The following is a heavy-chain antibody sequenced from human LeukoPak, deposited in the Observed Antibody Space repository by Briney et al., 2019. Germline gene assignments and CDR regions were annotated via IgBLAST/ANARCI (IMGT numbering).Heavy chain of an antibody. D-gene: IGHD2-21*02. J-gene: IGHJ4*02. CDR1: GFTLSSSY. V-gene: IGHV3-66*01. Sequence: PGGSLRLSCAASGFTLSSSYMSWVRQAPGKGLEWVSVIYSGGGTYYADSVKGRFTISRDNSKNTVYLQMNSLRAEDTAVYYCATETDDYWGQGTLVTVSS. CDR2: IYSGGGT. CDR3: ATETDDY.